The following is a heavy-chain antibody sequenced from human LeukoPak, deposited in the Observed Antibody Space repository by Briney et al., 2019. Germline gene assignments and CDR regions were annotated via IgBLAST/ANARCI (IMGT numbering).Heavy chain of an antibody. J-gene: IGHJ4*02. D-gene: IGHD1-26*01. V-gene: IGHV3-30-3*01. CDR2: ISYDGSNK. CDR3: ARVHKVGATTWYFDY. CDR1: GFTFSSYA. Sequence: GRSLRLSCAASGFTFSSYAMHWVRQAPGKGLEWVAVISYDGSNKYYADSVKGRFTISRDNSKNTLYLQMNSLRAEDTAVYYCARVHKVGATTWYFDYWGQGTLVTVSS.